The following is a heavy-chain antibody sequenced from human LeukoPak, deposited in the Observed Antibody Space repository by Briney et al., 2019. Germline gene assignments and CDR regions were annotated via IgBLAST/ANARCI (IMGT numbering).Heavy chain of an antibody. D-gene: IGHD6-19*01. CDR3: ARHWQSFDN. J-gene: IGHJ4*02. Sequence: SLKISWKGSGYSFTSSWIGWVRQMRGERVEWMGIIYPGDSDNRYSPSFQGHVTISADKSISTAYLQWSSLKASDTAMYYYARHWQSFDNWGQGTLVTVSS. CDR1: GYSFTSSW. V-gene: IGHV5-51*01. CDR2: IYPGDSDN.